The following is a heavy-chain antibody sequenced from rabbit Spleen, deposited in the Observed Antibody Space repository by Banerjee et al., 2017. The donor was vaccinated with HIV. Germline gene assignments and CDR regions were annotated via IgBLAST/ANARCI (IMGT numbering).Heavy chain of an antibody. D-gene: IGHD1-1*01. V-gene: IGHV1S45*01. CDR3: ARDSSSSFSSYGMDL. CDR1: GVPFRANSY. Sequence: QEQLVESGGGRVKPGASLTPTCIASGVPFRANSYICWVRQAPGKGLEWIVCIDAGSSGFTYFASWAKGRFTISKTSSTTVTLQMTSLTAADTATYFCARDSSSSFSSYGMDLWGQGTLVTVS. CDR2: IDAGSSGFT. J-gene: IGHJ6*01.